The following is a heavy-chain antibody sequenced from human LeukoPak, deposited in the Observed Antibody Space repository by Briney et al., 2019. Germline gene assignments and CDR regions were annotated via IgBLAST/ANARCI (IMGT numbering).Heavy chain of an antibody. CDR2: IHYTGGA. V-gene: IGHV4-59*08. CDR1: GSIGPYS. J-gene: IGHJ6*02. CDR3: TRHAQTYYYGMDV. Sequence: SETLSLTCTGGSIGPYSWGWIRRSPGKGLEWIAQIHYTGGATYNPSLKSRVTISVDTSNNHLSLRLSSVTAADTAVYYCTRHAQTYYYGMDVWGQGTTVTVSS.